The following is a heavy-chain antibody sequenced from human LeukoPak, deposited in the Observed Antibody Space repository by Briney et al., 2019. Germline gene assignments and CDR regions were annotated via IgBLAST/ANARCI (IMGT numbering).Heavy chain of an antibody. CDR3: AREEHYRRYFAL. Sequence: GGSLRLSCAASGFTFSNYGMSWVRQAPGKGLEWVSVSYSGGSSYYADSVKGRFTISRDNSKNTLYLQMNTLRAEDTAVYFCAREEHYRRYFALWGRGTLVTVSS. CDR2: SYSGGSS. J-gene: IGHJ2*01. CDR1: GFTFSNYG. V-gene: IGHV3-53*01. D-gene: IGHD3-16*02.